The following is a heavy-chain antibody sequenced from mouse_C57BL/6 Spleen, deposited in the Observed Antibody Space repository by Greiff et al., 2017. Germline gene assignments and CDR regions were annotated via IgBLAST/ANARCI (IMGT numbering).Heavy chain of an antibody. CDR2: INYDGSST. CDR3: ARLYYGHYYAMDY. D-gene: IGHD1-1*01. V-gene: IGHV5-16*01. J-gene: IGHJ4*01. CDR1: GFTFSDYY. Sequence: EVKVVESEGGLVQPGSSMKLSCTASGFTFSDYYMAWVRQVPEKGLEWVANINYDGSSTYYLDSLKSRFIISRDNAKNILYLQMSSLKSEDTATYYCARLYYGHYYAMDYWGQGTSVTVSS.